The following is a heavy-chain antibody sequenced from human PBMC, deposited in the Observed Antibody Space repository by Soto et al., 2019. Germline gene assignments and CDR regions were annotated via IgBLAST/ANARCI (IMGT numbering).Heavy chain of an antibody. V-gene: IGHV1-3*01. J-gene: IGHJ4*02. Sequence: GASVKVSCKASGYTFTSYAMHWVRQAPGQRLEWMGWINAGNGNTKYSQKFQGRVTITRDTSASTAYMELSSLRSEDTAVYYCARVSPSPGIAAAGFVYWGQGTLVTVSS. CDR1: GYTFTSYA. CDR3: ARVSPSPGIAAAGFVY. CDR2: INAGNGNT. D-gene: IGHD6-13*01.